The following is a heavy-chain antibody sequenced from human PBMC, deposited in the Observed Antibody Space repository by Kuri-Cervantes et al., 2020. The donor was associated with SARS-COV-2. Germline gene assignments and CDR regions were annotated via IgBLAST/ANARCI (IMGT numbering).Heavy chain of an antibody. V-gene: IGHV3-74*01. D-gene: IGHD4-17*01. CDR2: INPDGSYT. J-gene: IGHJ4*02. Sequence: GGSLRLSCAASGFTFSGHWIHWVRQAPGKGLVWVSRINPDGSYTNNADSVKGRFTLSRDNAKNMLFLQMNSLRAEDTAVYYCARPDGRGLHPFDYWGQGTLVTVSS. CDR1: GFTFSGHW. CDR3: ARPDGRGLHPFDY.